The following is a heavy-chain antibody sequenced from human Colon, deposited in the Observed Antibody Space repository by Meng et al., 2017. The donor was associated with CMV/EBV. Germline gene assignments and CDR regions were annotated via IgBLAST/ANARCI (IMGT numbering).Heavy chain of an antibody. V-gene: IGHV3-53*01. D-gene: IGHD3-16*01. Sequence: EGHLEECGGGLVQAGGSMRLSCAASVLSVSSKYMSWVRQAPGKGLEWVSVIYVDGSTYYAESVRGRFTISRDSSTNTVHLHLNSLRDDDSAVYYCARDLGGGDYFDYWGQGTLVTVSS. CDR3: ARDLGGGDYFDY. J-gene: IGHJ4*02. CDR2: IYVDGST. CDR1: VLSVSSKY.